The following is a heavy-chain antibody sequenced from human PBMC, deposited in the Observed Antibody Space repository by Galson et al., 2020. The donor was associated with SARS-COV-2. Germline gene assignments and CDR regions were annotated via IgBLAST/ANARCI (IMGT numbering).Heavy chain of an antibody. CDR3: AACIVGATKREYYYYYGMDV. J-gene: IGHJ6*02. CDR2: ISYDGSNK. V-gene: IGHV3-30*03. D-gene: IGHD1-26*01. Sequence: TGGYLRLSCAASGFTFSSYGMHWVRPAPGKGLEWVAVISYDGSNKSYADSVKGRFTISRDNSKNKLYLQMNSLRAEDTAVYYCAACIVGATKREYYYYYGMDVWGQGTTVTVSS. CDR1: GFTFSSYG.